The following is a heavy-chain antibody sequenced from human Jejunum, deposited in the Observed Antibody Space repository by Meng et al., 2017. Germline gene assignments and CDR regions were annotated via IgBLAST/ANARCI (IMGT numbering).Heavy chain of an antibody. CDR3: ARSPYSGSALPFFDY. Sequence: VQLQESGPGLVKPSQTLSLTCTVSGGSISSGIYFWTWIRQHPGKGLEWIGYIYYSGSTYYNPSLKSRVSISGDTSNKQFSLKLTSVTAADTAVYYCARSPYSGSALPFFDYWGQGSLVTVSS. CDR2: IYYSGST. V-gene: IGHV4-30-4*08. D-gene: IGHD1-26*01. J-gene: IGHJ4*02. CDR1: GGSISSGIYF.